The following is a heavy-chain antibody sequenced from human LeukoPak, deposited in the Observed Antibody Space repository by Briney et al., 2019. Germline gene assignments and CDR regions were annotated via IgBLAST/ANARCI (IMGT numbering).Heavy chain of an antibody. CDR3: ARVQYSSTSQFDY. CDR2: TYYRSKWYN. Sequence: PSQTLSLTCAISGDSVSSNSVAWNWIRQSPSRGLEWLGRTYYRSKWYNDYAVSVKSRITINADTSKNQFSLRLNSVTPEDTAVYYCARVQYSSTSQFDYWGQGTLVTVSS. J-gene: IGHJ4*02. D-gene: IGHD6-13*01. CDR1: GDSVSSNSVA. V-gene: IGHV6-1*01.